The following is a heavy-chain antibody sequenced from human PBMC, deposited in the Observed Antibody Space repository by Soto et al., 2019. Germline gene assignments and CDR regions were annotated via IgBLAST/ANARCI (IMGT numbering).Heavy chain of an antibody. CDR3: ASALYCSGGSCSFDP. J-gene: IGHJ5*02. CDR1: GGSVSSGNYY. D-gene: IGHD2-15*01. CDR2: IYYTGST. Sequence: QVQLQESGPGLVKPSETLSLTCTVSGGSVSSGNYYWSWIRQPPGKGLEWIGFIYYTGSTSYNPSLKSRLTISMDTSKNQFSLKLTSVTAADTAVYYCASALYCSGGSCSFDPWGQGTLVTVSS. V-gene: IGHV4-61*01.